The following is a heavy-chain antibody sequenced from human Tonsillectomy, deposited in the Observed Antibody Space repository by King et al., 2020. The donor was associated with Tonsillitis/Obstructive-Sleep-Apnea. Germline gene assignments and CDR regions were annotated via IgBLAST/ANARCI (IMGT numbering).Heavy chain of an antibody. CDR3: ARTFPEGDFLYNYLDV. CDR1: GYTFTSYG. J-gene: IGHJ6*03. CDR2: ISSYNGNT. Sequence: QLVQSGAEVKKPGASVKVSCKASGYTFTSYGFIWVRQAPGLGLEWMGWISSYNGNTDYAQNVQGRVTMTTDTSTSTAYMELMSLRSDDTAVYYCARTFPEGDFLYNYLDVWGKGTTGTVS. V-gene: IGHV1-18*01. D-gene: IGHD1-26*01.